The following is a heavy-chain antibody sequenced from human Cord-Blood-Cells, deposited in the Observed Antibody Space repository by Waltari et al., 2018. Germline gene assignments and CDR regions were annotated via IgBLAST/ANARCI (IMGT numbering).Heavy chain of an antibody. CDR2: IYTSGST. D-gene: IGHD6-13*01. CDR3: ARVGSIAAAGDAFDI. V-gene: IGHV4-4*07. CDR1: GGPISRYY. J-gene: IGHJ3*02. Sequence: QVQLQESGPGLVKPSETLSLTCTVPGGPISRYYWSWTRPPAGKGLEWIGRIYTSGSTNYNPSLKSRVTMSVDTSKNQFSLKLSSVTAADTAVYYCARVGSIAAAGDAFDIWGQGTMVTVSS.